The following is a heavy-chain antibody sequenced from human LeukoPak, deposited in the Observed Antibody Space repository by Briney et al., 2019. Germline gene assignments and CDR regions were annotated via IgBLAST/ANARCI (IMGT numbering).Heavy chain of an antibody. J-gene: IGHJ4*02. Sequence: GSLRLSCAASGFTFSSYDMHWVRQATGKGLEWVSAIGTAGDTYYPGSVKGRFTISRENAKNSLYLQMNSLRAGDTAVYYCARGYCSSTSCPFDYWGQGTLVTVSS. D-gene: IGHD2-2*01. CDR1: GFTFSSYD. CDR3: ARGYCSSTSCPFDY. V-gene: IGHV3-13*01. CDR2: IGTAGDT.